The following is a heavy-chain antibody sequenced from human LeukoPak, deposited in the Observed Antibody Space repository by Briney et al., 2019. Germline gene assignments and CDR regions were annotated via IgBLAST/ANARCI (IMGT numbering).Heavy chain of an antibody. J-gene: IGHJ6*03. CDR2: ITTSGDTV. V-gene: IGHV3-11*01. D-gene: IGHD1-26*01. CDR3: ARDRSIVLPDTSYYMDV. CDR1: GFTIRDYY. Sequence: GGSLRLSCAASGFTIRDYYMSWVRQAPGKGPEWISYITTSGDTVDYADSVKGRFTISRDNARNSVYLQMDGLRAEDTAVYYCARDRSIVLPDTSYYMDVWGKGTTVTVSS.